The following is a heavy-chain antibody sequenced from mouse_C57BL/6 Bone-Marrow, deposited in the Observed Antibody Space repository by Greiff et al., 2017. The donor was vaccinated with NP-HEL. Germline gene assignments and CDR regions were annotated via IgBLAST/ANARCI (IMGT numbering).Heavy chain of an antibody. J-gene: IGHJ1*03. D-gene: IGHD1-1*01. CDR2: INPNNGGT. CDR3: ARERVTTVVDWYFDV. CDR1: GYTLTDYN. Sequence: VQLQQSGPELVKPGASVKIPCKASGYTLTDYNMDWVKQSHGKSLEWIGDINPNNGGTIYNQKFKGKATLTVDKSSSTAYMELRSLTSEDTAVYYCARERVTTVVDWYFDVWGTGTTVTVSS. V-gene: IGHV1-18*01.